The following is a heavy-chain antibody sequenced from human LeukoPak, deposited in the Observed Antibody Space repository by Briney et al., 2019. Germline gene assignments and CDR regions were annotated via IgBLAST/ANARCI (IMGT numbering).Heavy chain of an antibody. V-gene: IGHV3-49*04. Sequence: GGSLRLSCAASGFKFDDYGMSWVRQAPGKGLEWVGFIRSKAYGGTTEYAASVKGRFTISRDDSKSIAYLQMNSLKTEDTAVYYCTRCNSWKARMDYWGQGTLVTVSS. CDR3: TRCNSWKARMDY. J-gene: IGHJ4*02. CDR2: IRSKAYGGTT. CDR1: GFKFDDYG. D-gene: IGHD1-1*01.